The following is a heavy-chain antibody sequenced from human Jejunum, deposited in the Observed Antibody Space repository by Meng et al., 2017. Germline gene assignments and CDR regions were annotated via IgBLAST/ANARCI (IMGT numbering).Heavy chain of an antibody. V-gene: IGHV3-7*01. J-gene: IGHJ3*02. CDR2: IKKDESEK. D-gene: IGHD4-17*01. CDR3: ARSASGGDYVYAFDI. Sequence: SCAASGFSFSIYWMSWVRQAPGKGLEWVANIKKDESEKYYVDSVKGRFTISRDNAKNSLYLQMNSLRAEEKAVYYCARSASGGDYVYAFDIWGQGTMVTVSS. CDR1: GFSFSIYW.